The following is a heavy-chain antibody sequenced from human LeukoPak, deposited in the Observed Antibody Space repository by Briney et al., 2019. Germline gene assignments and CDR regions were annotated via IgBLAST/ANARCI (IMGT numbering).Heavy chain of an antibody. CDR3: AREMGVGSTFPPLNY. V-gene: IGHV1-2*02. CDR2: INPDSGGT. CDR1: GYTFTGYY. Sequence: ASVKVSCKASGYTFTGYYIHWVRQAPGQGLEWMGWINPDSGGTNYAQKFQGRVTMTRDTSINTAYMELSRLRSDDTAVYFCAREMGVGSTFPPLNYWGQGTLVTVSS. J-gene: IGHJ4*02. D-gene: IGHD1-26*01.